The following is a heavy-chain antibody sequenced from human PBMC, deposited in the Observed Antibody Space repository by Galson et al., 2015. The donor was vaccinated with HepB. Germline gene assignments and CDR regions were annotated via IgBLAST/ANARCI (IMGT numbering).Heavy chain of an antibody. D-gene: IGHD3-3*01. V-gene: IGHV1-69*10. CDR1: GGTFSSYA. J-gene: IGHJ6*02. CDR2: IIPIFGIA. CDR3: ARDNYDFWSGYYTGFGGDSAYYGMDV. Sequence: SVKVSCKASGGTFSSYAISWVRQAPGQGLEWMGGIIPIFGIANYAQKFQGRVTITADKSTSTAYMELSSLRSEDTAVYYCARDNYDFWSGYYTGFGGDSAYYGMDVWGRGTTVTVSS.